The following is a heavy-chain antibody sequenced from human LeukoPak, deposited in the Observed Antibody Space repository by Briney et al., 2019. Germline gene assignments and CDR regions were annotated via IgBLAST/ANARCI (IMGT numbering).Heavy chain of an antibody. CDR1: GFTFSSYG. V-gene: IGHV3-33*06. Sequence: GGPLRLSCAASGFTFSSYGMHWVRQAPGKGLEWVAVIWYDGSNKYYADSVKGRFTISRDNFKNTLYLQMNSLRAEDTAVYYCAKDPGIAVAGTREYFQHWGQGALVTVSS. D-gene: IGHD6-19*01. CDR3: AKDPGIAVAGTREYFQH. CDR2: IWYDGSNK. J-gene: IGHJ1*01.